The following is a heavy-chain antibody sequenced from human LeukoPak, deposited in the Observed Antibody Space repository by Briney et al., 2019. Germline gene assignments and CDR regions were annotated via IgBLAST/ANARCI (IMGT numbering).Heavy chain of an antibody. V-gene: IGHV1-2*02. CDR3: ARNRGDDAFDI. J-gene: IGHJ3*02. D-gene: IGHD3-16*02. Sequence: ASVKVSCKASGYTFTNYYIHWVRQAPGQGLEWMGWINSNRGGTNYAQKFQGRVTMTRDTSISTAYMELRSVRSDDTAVYYCARNRGDDAFDIWGPGTMVTVSS. CDR2: INSNRGGT. CDR1: GYTFTNYY.